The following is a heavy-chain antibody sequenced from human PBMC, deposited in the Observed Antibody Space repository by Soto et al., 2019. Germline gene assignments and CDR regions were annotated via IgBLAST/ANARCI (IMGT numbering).Heavy chain of an antibody. V-gene: IGHV1-18*01. D-gene: IGHD3-22*01. CDR3: AREYYYDSSGYYQWAYGMDV. J-gene: IGHJ6*02. CDR2: ISAYNGNT. Sequence: ASVKVSCKASGYTFTSYGISWVRQAPGQGLEWMGWISAYNGNTNYAQKLQGRVTMTTDTSASTAYMELRSLRSDDTAVYYCAREYYYDSSGYYQWAYGMDVWGQGTTVTVSS. CDR1: GYTFTSYG.